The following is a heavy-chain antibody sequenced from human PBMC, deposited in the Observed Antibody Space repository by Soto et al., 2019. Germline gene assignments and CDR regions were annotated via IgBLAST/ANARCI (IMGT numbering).Heavy chain of an antibody. Sequence: PSETLSLTCTVSGGSISSGGYYWSWIRQHPGKGLEWIGYIYYSGSTYYNPSLKSRVTISVDTSKNQFSLKLSSVTAADTAVYYCARLLRLDHKKNCSGGSCPTSRRPSYYYYMDVWGKGTTVTVSS. D-gene: IGHD2-15*01. CDR1: GGSISSGGYY. CDR3: ARLLRLDHKKNCSGGSCPTSRRPSYYYYMDV. CDR2: IYYSGST. J-gene: IGHJ6*03. V-gene: IGHV4-31*03.